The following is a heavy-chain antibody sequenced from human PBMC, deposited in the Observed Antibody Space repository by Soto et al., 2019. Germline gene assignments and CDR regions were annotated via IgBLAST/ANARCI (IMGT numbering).Heavy chain of an antibody. CDR3: AADSYDSSGYYCAE. V-gene: IGHV1-58*01. CDR1: GFTFTSSA. J-gene: IGHJ4*02. D-gene: IGHD3-22*01. Sequence: SVKVSCTASGFTFTSSAGQWVRQALGQRLEWIGWIVVVSGNTNYAQKFQERVTITRDMSTSTAYMELSSLRSEDTAVYYCAADSYDSSGYYCAEWGPGPLVTVSS. CDR2: IVVVSGNT.